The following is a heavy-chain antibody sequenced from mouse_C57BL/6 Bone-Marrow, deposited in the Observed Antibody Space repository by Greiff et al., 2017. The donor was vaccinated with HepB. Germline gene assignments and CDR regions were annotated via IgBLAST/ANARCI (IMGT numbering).Heavy chain of an antibody. J-gene: IGHJ2*01. Sequence: DVKLVESGGGLVQPGGSLKLSCAASGFTFSDYYMYWVRQTPEKRLEWVAYISNGGGSTYYPDTVKGRFTISRDNAKNTLYLQMSRLKSEDTAMYYCARGHFDYWGQGTTLTVSS. CDR1: GFTFSDYY. CDR3: ARGHFDY. CDR2: ISNGGGST. V-gene: IGHV5-12*01.